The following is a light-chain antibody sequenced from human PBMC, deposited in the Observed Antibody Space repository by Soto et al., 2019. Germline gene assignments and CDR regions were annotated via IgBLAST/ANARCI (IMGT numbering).Light chain of an antibody. CDR2: LGS. CDR3: MQALQTPIT. J-gene: IGKJ5*01. Sequence: DIVRTQSPLSLPVTPLYPSSISCXSIHSLLHSNGYNYLDWYLQKPGQSPQLLIYLGSNRASGVPDRFSGSGSGTDFTLKISRVEAEDVGVYYCMQALQTPITFGQGTRLEIK. CDR1: HSLLHSNGYNY. V-gene: IGKV2-28*01.